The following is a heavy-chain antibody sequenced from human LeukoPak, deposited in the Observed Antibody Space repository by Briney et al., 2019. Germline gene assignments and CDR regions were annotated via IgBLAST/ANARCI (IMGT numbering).Heavy chain of an antibody. J-gene: IGHJ4*02. Sequence: SSETLSLTCTVSGGSISSYYWSWIRQPPGKGLEWIGYIYYSGSTNYNPSLKSRVTISVDTSTNQFSLKLSSVTAADTAVYYCARRDSSGWYGVDYWGQGTLVTVSS. D-gene: IGHD6-19*01. V-gene: IGHV4-59*12. CDR2: IYYSGST. CDR3: ARRDSSGWYGVDY. CDR1: GGSISSYY.